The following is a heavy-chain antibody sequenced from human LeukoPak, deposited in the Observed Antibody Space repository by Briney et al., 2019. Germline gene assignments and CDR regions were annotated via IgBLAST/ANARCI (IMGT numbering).Heavy chain of an antibody. CDR3: ARGPPAEPMDV. CDR2: INSDGSST. J-gene: IGHJ6*02. CDR1: GFTFSSYW. V-gene: IGHV3-74*01. Sequence: GGSLRLSCAASGFTFSSYWMHWVRQAPGKGLVWVSRINSDGSSTSYADSVKGRFTISRDNAKNTLYLQMNSLRAEDTAVYYCARGPPAEPMDVWGQGTTVTVSS.